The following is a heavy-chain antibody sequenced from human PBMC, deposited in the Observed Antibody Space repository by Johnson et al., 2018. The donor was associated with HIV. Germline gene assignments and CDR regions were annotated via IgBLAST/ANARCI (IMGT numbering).Heavy chain of an antibody. CDR3: AREGGNWNYPGAFGI. CDR2: ISYDGRNE. V-gene: IGHV3-30*04. CDR1: GFTFSSHP. J-gene: IGHJ3*02. D-gene: IGHD1-7*01. Sequence: QVQLVESGGGVAQPGTSLRLSCAASGFTFSSHPMNWVRQAPGKGLEWVAVISYDGRNEYYGDSVKGRFTISRDNSKNTLFLQMNSLRPDDTAVYFCAREGGNWNYPGAFGIWGQGTMVTVSS.